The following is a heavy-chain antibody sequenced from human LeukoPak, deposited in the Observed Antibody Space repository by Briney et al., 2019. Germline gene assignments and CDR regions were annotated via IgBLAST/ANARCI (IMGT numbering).Heavy chain of an antibody. D-gene: IGHD5-18*01. Sequence: PSETLSLTCTVSGGSISSSSYYWGWIRQPPGKGLEWIGSIYYSGSTYYNPSLKSRVTISVDTSKNQFSLKLSSVTAADTAVYYCARGYSYGSKFDYWGQGTLVTVSS. CDR1: GGSISSSSYY. CDR3: ARGYSYGSKFDY. V-gene: IGHV4-39*07. CDR2: IYYSGST. J-gene: IGHJ4*02.